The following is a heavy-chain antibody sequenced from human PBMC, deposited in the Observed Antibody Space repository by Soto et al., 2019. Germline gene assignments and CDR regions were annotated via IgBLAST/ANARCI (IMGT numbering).Heavy chain of an antibody. CDR2: IYATGST. Sequence: PGGSLRLSCAASGFTVSRNYMSWVRQAPGKGLEWVSVIYATGSTHYADSVKGRFAISRDSSKNTLYLQMNSLRAEDTAVYYCARENESSGLALDYWGQGTQVTVSS. V-gene: IGHV3-66*01. D-gene: IGHD3-22*01. CDR3: ARENESSGLALDY. CDR1: GFTVSRNY. J-gene: IGHJ4*02.